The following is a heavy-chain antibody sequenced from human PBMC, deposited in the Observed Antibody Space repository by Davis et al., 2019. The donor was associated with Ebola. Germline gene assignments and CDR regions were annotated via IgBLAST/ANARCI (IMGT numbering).Heavy chain of an antibody. CDR3: ARGKRITMVRGVTNSAFDI. CDR1: GGTFSSYA. J-gene: IGHJ3*02. CDR2: IIPIFGTA. Sequence: SVKVSCKASGGTFSSYAISWVRQAPGQGLEWMGGIIPIFGTANYAQKFQGRVTITADESTSTAYMELSSLRSEDTAVYYCARGKRITMVRGVTNSAFDIWGQGTMVTVSS. V-gene: IGHV1-69*13. D-gene: IGHD3-10*01.